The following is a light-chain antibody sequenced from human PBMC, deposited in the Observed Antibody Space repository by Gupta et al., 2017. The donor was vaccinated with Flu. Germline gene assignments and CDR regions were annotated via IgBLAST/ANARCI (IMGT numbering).Light chain of an antibody. CDR3: QSYDISSKEPL. V-gene: IGLV1-40*01. CDR2: ADV. CDR1: DSNIGGGDD. Sequence: VNISCHGSDSNIGGGDDVHWHQGRTGTAPKLLISADVNRPSGVPERFSGSRYGPSVSLAITGLQAEDEGVYYCQSYDISSKEPLFGGGTKVTVL. J-gene: IGLJ2*01.